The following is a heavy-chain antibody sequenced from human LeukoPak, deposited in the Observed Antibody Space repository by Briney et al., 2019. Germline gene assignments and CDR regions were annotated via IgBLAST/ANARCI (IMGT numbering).Heavy chain of an antibody. J-gene: IGHJ6*03. CDR2: INYSGST. V-gene: IGHV4-59*12. CDR3: ARVCRIAAAGYYYYYYMDV. D-gene: IGHD6-13*01. Sequence: GSLRLSCAASGFTFSSYWMSWIRQPPGKGLEWIGYINYSGSTNYNPSLKSRVTISVDKSKNQFSLKLSSVTAADTAVYYCARVCRIAAAGYYYYYYMDVWGKGTTVTVSS. CDR1: GFTFSSYW.